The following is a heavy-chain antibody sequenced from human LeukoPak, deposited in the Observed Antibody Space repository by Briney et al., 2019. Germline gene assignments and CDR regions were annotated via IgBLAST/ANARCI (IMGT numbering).Heavy chain of an antibody. Sequence: ASVKVSCKASGYTFTAYYMHWVRQAPGQGLEWMGWINPNSGGTNYAQKFQGRVTMTRDTSISTAYMELSRLRSDDTAVYYCARDYYDSSGFGAFDIWGQGTTVSSSS. D-gene: IGHD3-22*01. J-gene: IGHJ3*02. CDR1: GYTFTAYY. CDR3: ARDYYDSSGFGAFDI. CDR2: INPNSGGT. V-gene: IGHV1-2*02.